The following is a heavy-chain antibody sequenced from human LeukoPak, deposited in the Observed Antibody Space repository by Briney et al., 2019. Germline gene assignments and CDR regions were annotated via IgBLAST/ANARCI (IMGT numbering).Heavy chain of an antibody. D-gene: IGHD3-22*01. CDR3: ARGSTYYDSSGQVPFDY. CDR1: GFTFSNSW. CDR2: IDQRGNDQ. J-gene: IGHJ4*02. V-gene: IGHV3-7*01. Sequence: TGGSLRLSCAASGFTFSNSWMIWVRQAPGEGLEWVANIDQRGNDQRYVDSVKGRFIISRDNAKNSLYLQMNSLRAEDTAVYYCARGSTYYDSSGQVPFDYWGQGTLVTVSS.